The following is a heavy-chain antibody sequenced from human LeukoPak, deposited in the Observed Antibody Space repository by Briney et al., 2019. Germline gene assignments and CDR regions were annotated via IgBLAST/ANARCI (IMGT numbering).Heavy chain of an antibody. Sequence: GGSLRLSCAASGFTFSNYAMSWVRQGPGQGLPWVSLIHNDGVTTYYADSVKGRFTISRDNSKNTLYLQVNILRAEDTAVYYCAKHRGVHPPYYLDVWGKGTTVTVSS. CDR2: IHNDGVTT. V-gene: IGHV3-23*01. D-gene: IGHD3-10*01. J-gene: IGHJ6*03. CDR3: AKHRGVHPPYYLDV. CDR1: GFTFSNYA.